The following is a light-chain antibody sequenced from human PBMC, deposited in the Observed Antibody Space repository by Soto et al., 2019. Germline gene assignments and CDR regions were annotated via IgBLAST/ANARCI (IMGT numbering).Light chain of an antibody. J-gene: IGLJ2*01. CDR3: GTWDSSLSAGGVV. CDR1: SSNIGNNS. V-gene: IGLV1-51*01. Sequence: QSVLTQPPSVSAAPGQKVTISCSGSSSNIGNNSVSWYQQLPGTAPKLLIYDNNKRPSGIPDRFSGSKSGTSATLGITGLQTGDEADYYCGTWDSSLSAGGVVFGGGTKLTVL. CDR2: DNN.